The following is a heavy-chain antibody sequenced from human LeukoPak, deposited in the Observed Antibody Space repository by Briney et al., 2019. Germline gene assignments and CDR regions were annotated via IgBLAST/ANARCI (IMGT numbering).Heavy chain of an antibody. D-gene: IGHD1-26*01. Sequence: SETLSLTCTVSGGTFSRHYWSWIRQPPGKGLEWIAYIDYSGSTNYNPSLKSRPTTSVDASKNQVSPKLTSVTAADTAVYYRARDRRRERLHAFDIWGQGTRVTVSS. V-gene: IGHV4-59*11. CDR2: IDYSGST. CDR1: GGTFSRHY. CDR3: ARDRRRERLHAFDI. J-gene: IGHJ3*02.